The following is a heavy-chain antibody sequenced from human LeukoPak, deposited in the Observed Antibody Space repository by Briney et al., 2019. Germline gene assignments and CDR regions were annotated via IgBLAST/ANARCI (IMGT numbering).Heavy chain of an antibody. J-gene: IGHJ6*03. D-gene: IGHD2-2*01. CDR2: IIPIFGTA. CDR3: ARGYCSSTSWYPGYYYYIDV. CDR1: GGTFSSYA. Sequence: ASAKVSSKASGGTFSSYAISWGRQAPGQGLEWMGGIIPIFGTANYEQKFQGSVTITTDESTSTAYMQLCSLRSEDTAVYYCARGYCSSTSWYPGYYYYIDVWGKGTTVTVSS. V-gene: IGHV1-69*05.